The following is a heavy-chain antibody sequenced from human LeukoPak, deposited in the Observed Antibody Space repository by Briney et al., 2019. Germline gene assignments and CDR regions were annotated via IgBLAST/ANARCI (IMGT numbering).Heavy chain of an antibody. CDR3: ARDYASGSWGYYFDQ. D-gene: IGHD3-10*01. CDR2: MNQDGSAI. V-gene: IGHV3-7*01. J-gene: IGHJ4*02. Sequence: GGSLRLSCAASGFTFSSYTMNWVRQAPGKGLERVAHMNQDGSAIYSIDSVKGRFTISRDNDKNSLYLHMSGLTVADTAVYYCARDYASGSWGYYFDQWGQGTLVTVSS. CDR1: GFTFSSYT.